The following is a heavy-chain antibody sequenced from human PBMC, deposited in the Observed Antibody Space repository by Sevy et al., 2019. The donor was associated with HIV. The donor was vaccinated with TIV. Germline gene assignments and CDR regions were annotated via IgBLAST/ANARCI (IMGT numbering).Heavy chain of an antibody. CDR3: ITDPAYRGYDEEVINYYFYGMDV. CDR2: IKSEFDGGAI. CDR1: GFTFSSAW. Sequence: GGSLRLSCTASGFTFSSAWMSWVRQAPGKGLEWVGRIKSEFDGGAIDYAAPVKGRCRISREDSKKTVYLQMNSLKTEDTAVYYCITDPAYRGYDEEVINYYFYGMDVWGQGTTVTVSS. V-gene: IGHV3-15*01. D-gene: IGHD5-12*01. J-gene: IGHJ6*02.